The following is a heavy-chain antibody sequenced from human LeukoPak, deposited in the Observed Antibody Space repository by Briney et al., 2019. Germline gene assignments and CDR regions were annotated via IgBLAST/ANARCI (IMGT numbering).Heavy chain of an antibody. CDR1: GFTFSSYA. CDR2: ISGIT. J-gene: IGHJ2*01. Sequence: GGSLRLSCAASGFTFSSYAMNWVRQAPGKGLEWVSTISGITYYADSVKGRFSISRDDSKNMLFLQMDNLRADDTAVYYCAKILNAMYFDLWGRGTLVTVSS. D-gene: IGHD2-2*01. CDR3: AKILNAMYFDL. V-gene: IGHV3-23*01.